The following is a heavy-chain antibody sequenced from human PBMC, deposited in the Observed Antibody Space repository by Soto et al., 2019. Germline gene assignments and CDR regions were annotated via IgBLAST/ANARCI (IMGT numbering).Heavy chain of an antibody. V-gene: IGHV3-21*01. CDR2: ISGRSTYI. CDR3: ARRGYSGYSLDS. J-gene: IGHJ5*01. CDR1: GFTFSDYS. Sequence: EVQLVESGGGRVKPGGSLRLSCAASGFTFSDYSMNWVRQAPGKGLEWVSSISGRSTYIYYADSLKGRRTISRDNTKNSLYLQMNSLRAEDTAVYYCARRGYSGYSLDSWGQGTLVTVSS. D-gene: IGHD6-19*01.